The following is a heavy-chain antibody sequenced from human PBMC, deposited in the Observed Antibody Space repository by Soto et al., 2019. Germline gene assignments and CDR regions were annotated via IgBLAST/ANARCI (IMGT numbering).Heavy chain of an antibody. V-gene: IGHV3-23*01. CDR3: AKDLRPDGRYDLDY. J-gene: IGHJ4*02. Sequence: GGSLRLSCAASGFNFRIYAMNWVRQAPGKGLEWVSVMIGDGTSWDYADSVRGRFTISRDNSKNTLYLQMNSLRAEDTAVYYCAKDLRPDGRYDLDYWGQGTLVTVSS. D-gene: IGHD1-26*01. CDR1: GFNFRIYA. CDR2: MIGDGTSW.